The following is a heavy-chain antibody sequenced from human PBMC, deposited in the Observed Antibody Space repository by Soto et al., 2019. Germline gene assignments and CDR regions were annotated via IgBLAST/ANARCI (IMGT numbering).Heavy chain of an antibody. J-gene: IGHJ6*02. CDR1: GYTFTSYG. V-gene: IGHV1-18*04. CDR3: ASQPIYCTNGVCSTYYYYGMGV. D-gene: IGHD2-8*01. CDR2: ISAYNGNT. Sequence: ASVKVSCKASGYTFTSYGISWVRQAPGQGLEWMGWISAYNGNTNYAQKLQGRVTMTTDTSTSTAYMELRSLRSDDTAVYYCASQPIYCTNGVCSTYYYYGMGVWGQGTTVTVSS.